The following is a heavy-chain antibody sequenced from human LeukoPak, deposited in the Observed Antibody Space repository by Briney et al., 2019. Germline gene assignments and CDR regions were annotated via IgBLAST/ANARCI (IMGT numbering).Heavy chain of an antibody. V-gene: IGHV3-23*01. CDR2: INGRDNGT. Sequence: GGSLRLSCAASGLSFSIYAMTWVREGPGKGLELISGINGRDNGTWYADSVKGRFTISRDNSKNTLYLQMNALTSDDTAVYYCAKGFYHYFGSGSYTLDFWGRGTQVTVSS. CDR3: AKGFYHYFGSGSYTLDF. D-gene: IGHD3-10*01. J-gene: IGHJ4*02. CDR1: GLSFSIYA.